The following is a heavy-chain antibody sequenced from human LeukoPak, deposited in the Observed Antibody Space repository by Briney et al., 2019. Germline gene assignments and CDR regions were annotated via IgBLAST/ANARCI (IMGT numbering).Heavy chain of an antibody. V-gene: IGHV1-2*02. CDR2: INPNSGGT. CDR1: GYTFTGYY. CDR3: ARESSKITIFGVVPSGMDV. J-gene: IGHJ6*02. Sequence: ASVKVSCKASGYTFTGYYMHWVRQAPGQGLEWMGWINPNSGGTNYAQKFQGRVTMTRDTSISTAYMELSRLRSDDTAVYYCARESSKITIFGVVPSGMDVWGQGTTVTVSS. D-gene: IGHD3-3*01.